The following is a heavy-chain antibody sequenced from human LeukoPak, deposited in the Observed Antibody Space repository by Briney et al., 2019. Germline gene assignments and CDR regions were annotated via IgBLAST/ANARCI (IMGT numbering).Heavy chain of an antibody. J-gene: IGHJ4*02. CDR2: IIPIFGTA. CDR1: GGTFISYA. CDR3: ARSGIAAAGYFDY. V-gene: IGHV1-69*13. Sequence: SVKVSCKASGGTFISYAISWVRQAPGQGLEWMGGIIPIFGTANYAQKFQGRVTITADESTSTAYMELSSLRFEDTAVYYCARSGIAAAGYFDYWGQGTLVTGSS. D-gene: IGHD6-13*01.